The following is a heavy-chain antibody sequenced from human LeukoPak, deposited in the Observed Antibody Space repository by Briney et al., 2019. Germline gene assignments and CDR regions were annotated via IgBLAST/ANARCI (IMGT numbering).Heavy chain of an antibody. CDR3: ARGSSDSSGYYLDY. Sequence: GGSLRLSCAASGFTFDDYGMSWVRQAPGKGLKWVCGINWNGGSTGYADSVKGRFTISRDNAKNSLYLQMNSLRAEDTALYHCARGSSDSSGYYLDYWGQGTLVTVSS. CDR2: INWNGGST. D-gene: IGHD3-22*01. V-gene: IGHV3-20*01. J-gene: IGHJ4*02. CDR1: GFTFDDYG.